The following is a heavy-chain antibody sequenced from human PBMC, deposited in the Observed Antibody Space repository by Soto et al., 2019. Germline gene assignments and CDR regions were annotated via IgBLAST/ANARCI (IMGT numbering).Heavy chain of an antibody. CDR3: SRVDPGETSPFDR. CDR2: INAFDGSR. D-gene: IGHD3-10*01. J-gene: IGHJ4*01. V-gene: IGHV1-46*03. Sequence: SEKVSCKASGYNCSSDESRGVRQAPGQGLEWMGWINAFDGSRMVAQSVQGRVTMTRDTSTSTVYMEVSSLRSEDTAVYYCSRVDPGETSPFDRWG. CDR1: GYNCSSDE.